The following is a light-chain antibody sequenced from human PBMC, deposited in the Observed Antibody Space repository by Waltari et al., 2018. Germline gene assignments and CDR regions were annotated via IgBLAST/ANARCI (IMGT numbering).Light chain of an antibody. Sequence: DIVMTQSPASLAVSLGERATINCKSSQSVLYSPNNKNYLSWYQQKPGQPPKLLIYWASPRESGVPDRFSGSGSGTDFTLTISSLQAEDVALYFCQQYYGSPFTFGGGTKVEIK. CDR1: QSVLYSPNNKNY. CDR3: QQYYGSPFT. J-gene: IGKJ4*01. V-gene: IGKV4-1*01. CDR2: WAS.